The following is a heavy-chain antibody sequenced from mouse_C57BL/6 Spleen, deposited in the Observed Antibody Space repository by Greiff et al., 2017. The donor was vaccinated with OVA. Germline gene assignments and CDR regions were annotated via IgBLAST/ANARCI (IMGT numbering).Heavy chain of an antibody. D-gene: IGHD2-12*01. CDR3: ASALLRYFGY. V-gene: IGHV1-80*01. Sequence: VQLQQSGAELVKPGASVKISCKASGYAFSSYWMHWVKPRPGKGLEWIGQIYPGDGYTNDNGKFKGKATLTADKSSSTAYMQLSSLTSDDSAVYVSASALLRYFGYWGQRPTLTVSS. CDR2: IYPGDGYT. CDR1: GYAFSSYW. J-gene: IGHJ2*01.